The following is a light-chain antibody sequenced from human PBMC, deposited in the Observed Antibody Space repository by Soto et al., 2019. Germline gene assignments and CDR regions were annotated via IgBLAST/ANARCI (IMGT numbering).Light chain of an antibody. J-gene: IGLJ2*01. CDR1: ANNIGGYNF. Sequence: QSALTQPPSASGSPGQSVTISCTGAANNIGGYNFVSWYQQHPGKAPKLIISEFRERPSGVPDRFSGSKSGNTASLTVSGLQAEDEADYYCSSYAGSNNVIFGGGTKLTGL. V-gene: IGLV2-8*01. CDR3: SSYAGSNNVI. CDR2: EFR.